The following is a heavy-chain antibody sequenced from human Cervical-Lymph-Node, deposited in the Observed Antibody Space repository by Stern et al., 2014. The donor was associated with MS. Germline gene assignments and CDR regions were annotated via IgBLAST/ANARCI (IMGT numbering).Heavy chain of an antibody. D-gene: IGHD6-13*01. Sequence: HLVQSRAGLLKPGGSLRLSCAASGFTFSDYYMSWIRQAPGKGLEWVSYISSSDSTIYYADSVRGRFTISRDTAKNSLYLQMNSLRAEDTAVYSCARPGSSWGSGMDVWGQGTTVTVSS. CDR3: ARPGSSWGSGMDV. J-gene: IGHJ6*02. V-gene: IGHV3-11*01. CDR2: ISSSDSTI. CDR1: GFTFSDYY.